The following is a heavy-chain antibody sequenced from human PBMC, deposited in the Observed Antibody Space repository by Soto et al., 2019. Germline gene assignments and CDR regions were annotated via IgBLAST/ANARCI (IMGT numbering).Heavy chain of an antibody. J-gene: IGHJ1*01. D-gene: IGHD2-15*01. CDR1: GYIFTAYS. V-gene: IGHV1-46*01. CDR3: AREENCSDGICYSEYFQR. CDR2: VNPSGGST. Sequence: ASVKVSCKASGYIFTAYSMHWVRQAPGQGLEWMGVVNPSGGSTNYAQKFQGRITMTRDTSTSTVYMDLSSLTSEDTAVYYCAREENCSDGICYSEYFQRWRQGTLVTVPS.